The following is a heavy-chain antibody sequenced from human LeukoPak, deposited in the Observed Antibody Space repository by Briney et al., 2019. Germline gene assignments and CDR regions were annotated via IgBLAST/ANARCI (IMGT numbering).Heavy chain of an antibody. Sequence: GGSLRLSCAASGFTFSNYGVHWVRQAPGKGLEWVAFIRYDGSNKYYADSVKGRFTISRDNSKNTLYLQMNSLRAEDTAVYYCANAPGGYDYPPGYWGQGTLVTVSS. V-gene: IGHV3-30*02. CDR2: IRYDGSNK. D-gene: IGHD5-12*01. CDR1: GFTFSNYG. CDR3: ANAPGGYDYPPGY. J-gene: IGHJ4*02.